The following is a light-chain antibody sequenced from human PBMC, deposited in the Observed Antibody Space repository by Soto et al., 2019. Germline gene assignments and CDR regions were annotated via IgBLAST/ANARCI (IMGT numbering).Light chain of an antibody. V-gene: IGKV3-15*01. J-gene: IGKJ1*01. CDR2: GAY. Sequence: EIVMTQSPATLSVSPGERATLSCSASQSVSSSLAWYQQTPGQAPRLLIYGAYTRATGIPARFSGSGSGTEFTLTISSLQSEDFAVYYCQQYNYWPSWTFGQGTKVEIK. CDR3: QQYNYWPSWT. CDR1: QSVSSS.